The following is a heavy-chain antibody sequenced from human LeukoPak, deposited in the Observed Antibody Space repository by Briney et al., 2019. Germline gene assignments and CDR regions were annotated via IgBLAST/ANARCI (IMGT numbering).Heavy chain of an antibody. CDR1: GFTFSSYD. D-gene: IGHD2-2*01. Sequence: GGSLRLSCAASGFTFSSYDMHWVRQARGKGLEWVSGIGSAGDTHYPGSVKGRFTISRENAKNSLSLQMNSLRAGDTAVYYCARGRCSSATCYEKLYGMDVWGQGTTATVSS. CDR3: ARGRCSSATCYEKLYGMDV. V-gene: IGHV3-13*01. J-gene: IGHJ6*02. CDR2: IGSAGDT.